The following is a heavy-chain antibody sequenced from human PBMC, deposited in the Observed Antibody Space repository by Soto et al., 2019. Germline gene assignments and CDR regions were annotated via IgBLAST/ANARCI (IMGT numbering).Heavy chain of an antibody. V-gene: IGHV1-18*01. D-gene: IGHD2-15*01. CDR1: GYTFTSYG. CDR2: ISAYNGNT. Sequence: QVQLVQSGAEVKKPGASVKVSCKASGYTFTSYGISWVRQAPGQGLEWMGWISAYNGNTNYAQKLQDRVTMTTDTSTTTAYMAQRSLRSDGTAVYDCATCSVKYYDYGMDVWGQGTPVTVSS. CDR3: ATCSVKYYDYGMDV. J-gene: IGHJ6*02.